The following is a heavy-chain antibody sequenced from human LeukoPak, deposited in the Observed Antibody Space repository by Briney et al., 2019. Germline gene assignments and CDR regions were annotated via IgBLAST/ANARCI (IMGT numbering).Heavy chain of an antibody. CDR2: IYPGDSDT. CDR3: VREGSYSGSPTHDY. CDR1: GFSFTSYW. D-gene: IGHD1-26*01. J-gene: IGHJ4*02. Sequence: PGESLKISCRSSGFSFTSYWIGWVRQMPGKGLEWLGIIYPGDSDTRYGPSFEGHVTMSADKSISTAYLQWSSLKASDTAMYYCVREGSYSGSPTHDYWGQGTLVTVSS. V-gene: IGHV5-51*01.